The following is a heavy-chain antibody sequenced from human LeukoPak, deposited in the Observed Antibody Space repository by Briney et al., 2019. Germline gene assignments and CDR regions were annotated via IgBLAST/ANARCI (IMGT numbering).Heavy chain of an antibody. CDR2: INPNSGGT. CDR1: GYTFTGYY. D-gene: IGHD2-2*01. V-gene: IGHV1-2*02. CDR3: ARAEGFVRSTSADY. J-gene: IGHJ4*02. Sequence: ASVKVSCKASGYTFTGYYMHWVRQAPGQGLEWMGWINPNSGGTNYAQKFQGRVTMTRDTSISTAYMELSRLRSDGTAVYYCARAEGFVRSTSADYWGQGTLVTVSS.